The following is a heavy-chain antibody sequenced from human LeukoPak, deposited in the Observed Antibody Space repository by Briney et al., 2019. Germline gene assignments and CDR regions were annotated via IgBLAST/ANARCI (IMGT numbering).Heavy chain of an antibody. CDR1: GGTFTHYV. CDR3: AREGEYYSESGNLVDASDV. V-gene: IGHV1-69*06. D-gene: IGHD3-10*01. J-gene: IGHJ3*01. Sequence: SVKVSCKASGGTFTHYVISWVRQAPGQGLEWMGGIAPISGTPMYAQRFQGRVTITADTSTYTAYLEMSSLTSEDTAVYYCAREGEYYSESGNLVDASDVWGQGTMVTVSS. CDR2: IAPISGTP.